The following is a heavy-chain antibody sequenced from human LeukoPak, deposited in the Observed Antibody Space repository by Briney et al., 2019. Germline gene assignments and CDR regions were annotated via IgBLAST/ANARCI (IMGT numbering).Heavy chain of an antibody. D-gene: IGHD3-10*01. V-gene: IGHV4-61*05. J-gene: IGHJ4*02. CDR2: IYHSGTT. CDR3: ARKENVYYYFDY. Sequence: KPSETLSLTCTVSGGSISSSSYYWGWIRQPPGKGLEWIGYIYHSGTTYYNPSLQSRVTMSVDTSKNQFSLKLSSVTAVDTAVYYCARKENVYYYFDYWGQGTLVTVSS. CDR1: GGSISSSSYY.